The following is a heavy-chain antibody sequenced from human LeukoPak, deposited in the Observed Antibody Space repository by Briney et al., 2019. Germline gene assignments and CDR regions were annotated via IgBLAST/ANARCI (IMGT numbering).Heavy chain of an antibody. CDR3: ASGLSGYDSWNPFDY. J-gene: IGHJ4*02. CDR1: GGTFSSYA. V-gene: IGHV1-69*13. D-gene: IGHD5-12*01. Sequence: SVKVSCKASGGTFSSYAISWVRQAPGQGLEWMGGIIPIFGTANYAQKFQGRVTITADESTSTAYMELSSLRSEGTAVYYCASGLSGYDSWNPFDYWGQGTLVTVSS. CDR2: IIPIFGTA.